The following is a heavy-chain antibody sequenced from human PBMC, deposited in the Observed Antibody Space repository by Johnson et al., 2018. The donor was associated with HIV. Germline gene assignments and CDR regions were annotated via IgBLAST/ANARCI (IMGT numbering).Heavy chain of an antibody. V-gene: IGHV3-30*04. D-gene: IGHD6-19*01. CDR1: GFTFGTFA. Sequence: QLVESGGGVVQPGRSLRLSCAASGFTFGTFAMHWVRQAPGKGLEWVAVISYEGSTKYYADSVKGRFTISRDNSKNTLYLQMNSLRVEDTALYYCARGRDSSGWYRNVFDIWGQGTMVTVSS. CDR3: ARGRDSSGWYRNVFDI. J-gene: IGHJ3*02. CDR2: ISYEGSTK.